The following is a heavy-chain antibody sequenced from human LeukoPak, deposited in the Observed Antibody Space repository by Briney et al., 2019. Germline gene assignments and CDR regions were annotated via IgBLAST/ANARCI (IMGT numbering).Heavy chain of an antibody. D-gene: IGHD4-17*01. J-gene: IGHJ6*02. Sequence: GGSLGLSCAASGFTFSSYAMSWVRQAPGKGLEWVSAISGSGGSTYYADSVKGRFTISRDSSKNTLYLQMNSLRAEDTAVYYCAMPGDGDYGGPRYYYYGMDVWGQGTTVTVSS. V-gene: IGHV3-23*01. CDR2: ISGSGGST. CDR3: AMPGDGDYGGPRYYYYGMDV. CDR1: GFTFSSYA.